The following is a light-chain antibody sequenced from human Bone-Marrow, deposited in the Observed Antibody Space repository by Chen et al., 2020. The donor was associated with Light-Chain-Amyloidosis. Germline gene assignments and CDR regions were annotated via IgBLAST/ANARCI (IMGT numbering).Light chain of an antibody. J-gene: IGLJ1*01. V-gene: IGLV2-14*01. CDR2: DVT. Sequence: QPALNPPASVSGSPGQSTTTPCTGTSSDVGGDNHVSWYQQHPDKAPKLMIYDVTNRPSWVPDRFSGSKSDTTASLTISGLQTEDEADYFCSSYTITNTLVFGSGTRVTVL. CDR3: SSYTITNTLV. CDR1: SSDVGGDNH.